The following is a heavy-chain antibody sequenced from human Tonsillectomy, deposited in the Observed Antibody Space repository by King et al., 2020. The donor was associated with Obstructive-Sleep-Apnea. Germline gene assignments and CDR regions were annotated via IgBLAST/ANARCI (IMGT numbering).Heavy chain of an antibody. D-gene: IGHD5-18*01. CDR1: GGSISSYY. CDR3: ARRDTAMARDWYFEL. CDR2: IYYSGST. V-gene: IGHV4-59*08. Sequence: QLQESGPGLVKPSETLSLTCTVSGGSISSYYWSWIRQPPGKGLEWIGYIYYSGSTNYNPSLKSRVTISVDTSKNQFSLKLSSVTAADTAVYYCARRDTAMARDWYFELWGRGTLVTVSS. J-gene: IGHJ2*01.